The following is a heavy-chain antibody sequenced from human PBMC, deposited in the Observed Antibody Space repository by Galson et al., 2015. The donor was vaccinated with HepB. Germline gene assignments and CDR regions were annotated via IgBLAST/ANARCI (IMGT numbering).Heavy chain of an antibody. Sequence: CKASGGTFSSYAISWVRQAPGQGLEWMGGIIPIFGTANYAQKFQGRVTITADESTSTAYMELSSLRSEDTAVYYCASSYYCSSTSRPFDYWGQGTLVTVSS. CDR2: IIPIFGTA. CDR3: ASSYYCSSTSRPFDY. V-gene: IGHV1-69*01. D-gene: IGHD2-2*01. J-gene: IGHJ4*02. CDR1: GGTFSSYA.